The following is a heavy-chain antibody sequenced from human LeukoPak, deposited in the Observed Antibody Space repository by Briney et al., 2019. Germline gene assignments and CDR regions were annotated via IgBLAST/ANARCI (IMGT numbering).Heavy chain of an antibody. V-gene: IGHV3-21*01. J-gene: IGHJ3*01. CDR1: GFTFSSYS. CDR3: ARPGVYYDFWSGYYPN. CDR2: ISSSSSYI. D-gene: IGHD3-3*01. Sequence: PGGSLRLSCAASGFTFSSYSMNWVRQAPGKGLEWVSSISSSSSYIYYADSVKGRFTISRDNAKNSLYLQMNSLRAEDTAVYYCARPGVYYDFWSGYYPNWGQGTMVTVSS.